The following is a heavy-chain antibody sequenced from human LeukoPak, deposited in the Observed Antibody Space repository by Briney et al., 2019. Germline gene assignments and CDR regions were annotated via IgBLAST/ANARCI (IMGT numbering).Heavy chain of an antibody. CDR2: ISSSASSI. Sequence: PGGSLRLSCAASGFTSSIYEMSWGRPAPGEGQERVSYISSSASSIFYADSVKGRFTISRDNAKNSLNLQMNSLRAEDTAVYYCARDLSFSPNFDAFDIWGQGTMVTVSS. CDR1: GFTSSIYE. V-gene: IGHV3-48*03. J-gene: IGHJ3*02. CDR3: ARDLSFSPNFDAFDI. D-gene: IGHD1-7*01.